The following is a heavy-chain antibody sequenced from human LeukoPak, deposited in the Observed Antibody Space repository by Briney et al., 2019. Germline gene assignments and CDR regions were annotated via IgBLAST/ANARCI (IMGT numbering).Heavy chain of an antibody. Sequence: SETLSLTCTVSGGSITGSHYYWGWIRQPPGKGLQWIGSGYYSGSTYYSPSLKSRATISMDTSKNQFPLKPSSVTAADTAVYYCAREVANTAMVDNWGQGTLVTVSS. CDR2: GYYSGST. CDR1: GGSITGSHYY. D-gene: IGHD5-18*01. CDR3: AREVANTAMVDN. V-gene: IGHV4-39*06. J-gene: IGHJ4*02.